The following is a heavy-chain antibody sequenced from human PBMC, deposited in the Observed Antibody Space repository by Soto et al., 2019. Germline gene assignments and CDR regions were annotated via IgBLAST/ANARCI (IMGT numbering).Heavy chain of an antibody. V-gene: IGHV3-21*01. CDR1: GFTFSSYS. CDR2: ISSSSSYI. CDR3: ARMGYYYGSGRILDY. D-gene: IGHD3-10*01. J-gene: IGHJ4*02. Sequence: EVQLVESGGGLVKPGGSLRLSCAASGFTFSSYSMNWVRQAPGKGLEWVSSISSSSSYIYYADSVKGRFTISRDNAKNSLYRQMNSLRAEDTAVYYCARMGYYYGSGRILDYWGQGTLVTVAA.